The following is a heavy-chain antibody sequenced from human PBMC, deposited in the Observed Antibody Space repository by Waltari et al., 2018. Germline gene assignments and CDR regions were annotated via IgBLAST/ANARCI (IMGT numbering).Heavy chain of an antibody. V-gene: IGHV4-59*11. CDR2: IYYSGST. D-gene: IGHD3-10*01. J-gene: IGHJ4*02. CDR1: GGSISSHY. CDR3: ARDRSPY. Sequence: QVQLQESGPGLVKPSETLSLTCPVSGGSISSHYWSWIRQPPGKGLEWIGYIYYSGSTNYNPSLKSRVTISVDTSKNQFSLKLSSVTAADTAVYYCARDRSPYWGQGTLVTVSS.